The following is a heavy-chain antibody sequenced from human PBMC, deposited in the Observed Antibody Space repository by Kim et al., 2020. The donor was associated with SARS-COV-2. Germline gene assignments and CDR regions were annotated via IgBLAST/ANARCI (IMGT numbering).Heavy chain of an antibody. D-gene: IGHD2-2*02. CDR3: ARDSTTMYCSSTSCYILGYYYYYGMDV. Sequence: MNWVRQAPGQGLEWMGWINPNTGNPTYAQGFTGRFVFSLDTSVSTAYLQISSLKAEDTAVYYCARDSTTMYCSSTSCYILGYYYYYGMDV. J-gene: IGHJ6*01. V-gene: IGHV7-4-1*02. CDR2: INPNTGNP.